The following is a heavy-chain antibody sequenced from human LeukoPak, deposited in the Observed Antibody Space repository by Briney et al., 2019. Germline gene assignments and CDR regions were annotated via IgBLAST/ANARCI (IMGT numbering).Heavy chain of an antibody. Sequence: NPSETLSLTCTVSGASISSGAYYWSWIRQHPGKGLEWIGYIYSSGTTYYNPSLKSRVTISLDTSENQFSLKLSSVTAADTALYFCARDRTEYFFDDWGQGTLVTVSS. CDR2: IYSSGTT. J-gene: IGHJ4*02. V-gene: IGHV4-31*03. CDR3: ARDRTEYFFDD. CDR1: GASISSGAYY. D-gene: IGHD1-14*01.